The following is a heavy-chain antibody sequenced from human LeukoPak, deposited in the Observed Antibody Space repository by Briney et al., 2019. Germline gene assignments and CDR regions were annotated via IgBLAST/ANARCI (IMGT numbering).Heavy chain of an antibody. J-gene: IGHJ4*02. D-gene: IGHD3-16*01. CDR3: ARGYRGRDSSVGFDH. CDR2: INSDGSST. CDR1: GFTVSSNS. V-gene: IGHV3-74*01. Sequence: PGGSLRLSCTVSGFTVSSNSMSWVRQAPGKGLVWVSRINSDGSSTNYADSVKGRFTISRDNAKNTLYLQMNSLRAEDTAVYYCARGYRGRDSSVGFDHWGQGNLVTVSS.